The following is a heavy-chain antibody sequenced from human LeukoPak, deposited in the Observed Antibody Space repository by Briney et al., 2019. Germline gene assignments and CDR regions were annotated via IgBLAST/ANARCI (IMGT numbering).Heavy chain of an antibody. Sequence: GRSLRLSCAASGFTFSSHAMHWVRQASGKGLEWVAIISYDGSDKYYADSVKGRFTISRDNSKNTLNLQMNSLGVEDTAVYYCAREYRGWYFDHWGQGTLVTVSS. CDR2: ISYDGSDK. V-gene: IGHV3-30*03. D-gene: IGHD1-1*01. CDR1: GFTFSSHA. J-gene: IGHJ4*02. CDR3: AREYRGWYFDH.